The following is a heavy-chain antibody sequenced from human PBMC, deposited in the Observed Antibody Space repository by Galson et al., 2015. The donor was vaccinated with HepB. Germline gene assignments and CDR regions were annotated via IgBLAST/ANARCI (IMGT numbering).Heavy chain of an antibody. CDR2: IWYDGSNK. CDR1: GFTFRRYG. Sequence: SLRLSCAASGFTFRRYGMHWVRQAPGKGLEWVAVIWYDGSNKYYVDVVEGRFTISRDNSKNTVYLQMNSLRAEYTAIYDCARASYSSFYDYVDSWGQGTLVTVSS. V-gene: IGHV3-33*01. D-gene: IGHD3-22*01. J-gene: IGHJ4*02. CDR3: ARASYSSFYDYVDS.